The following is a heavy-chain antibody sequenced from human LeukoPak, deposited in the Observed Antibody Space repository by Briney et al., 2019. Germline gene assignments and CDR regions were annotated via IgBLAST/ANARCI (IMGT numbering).Heavy chain of an antibody. Sequence: GGSLRLSCVVSGFIFDDFAMHWVRQAPGKSLEWVALIHGYGLRTYYADSVRGRFTISRDNHKNSFYLETNSLTSEDSALYYCAKDIQTRVTSLYYYVLDVWGPGTTFTVSS. CDR2: IHGYGLRT. CDR3: AKDIQTRVTSLYYYVLDV. D-gene: IGHD4-17*01. CDR1: GFIFDDFA. V-gene: IGHV3-43*02. J-gene: IGHJ6*02.